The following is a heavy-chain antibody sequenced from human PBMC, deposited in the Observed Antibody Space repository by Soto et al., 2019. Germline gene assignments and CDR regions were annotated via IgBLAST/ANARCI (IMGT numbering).Heavy chain of an antibody. V-gene: IGHV4-34*01. CDR3: ARGGNCIVSSCPLGSHYGMDV. J-gene: IGHJ6*02. Sequence: ETLCRTCAVYGVSFSGYYWTWIRQPPGKGLEWVGEIGHSGSSTYSPSLKSRVTISVDTSNNQFSLRLSSVTAADTAVYYCARGGNCIVSSCPLGSHYGMDVWGQGTKVTVYS. CDR1: GVSFSGYY. D-gene: IGHD2-15*01. CDR2: IGHSGSS.